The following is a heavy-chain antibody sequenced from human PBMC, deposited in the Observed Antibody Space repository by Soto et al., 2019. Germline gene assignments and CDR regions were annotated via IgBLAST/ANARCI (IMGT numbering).Heavy chain of an antibody. J-gene: IGHJ3*02. V-gene: IGHV4-39*01. Sequence: SETLSLTCTVSGGSISSSSYYWGWIRQPPGKGLEWIGSIYYSGSTYYNPSLKSRVTISVDTSKNQFSLKLSSVTAADTAVYYCARAPLLGGLAFDIWGQGTMVTVSS. CDR1: GGSISSSSYY. D-gene: IGHD7-27*01. CDR2: IYYSGST. CDR3: ARAPLLGGLAFDI.